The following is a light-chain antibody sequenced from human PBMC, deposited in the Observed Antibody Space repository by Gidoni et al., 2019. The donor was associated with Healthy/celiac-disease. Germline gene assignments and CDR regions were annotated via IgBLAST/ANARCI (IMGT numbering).Light chain of an antibody. J-gene: IGKJ3*01. CDR3: QQYYSTPLT. CDR1: QSVLYSSNNKNY. CDR2: WAS. V-gene: IGKV4-1*01. Sequence: DIVMTQSPDSLAVSVGERATINCKSSQSVLYSSNNKNYLAWYQQKPGQPPKLLIYWASTRESGVPDRFSGSGSGTDFTLTISSLQAEDVAVYYCQQYYSTPLTFXPXTKVDIK.